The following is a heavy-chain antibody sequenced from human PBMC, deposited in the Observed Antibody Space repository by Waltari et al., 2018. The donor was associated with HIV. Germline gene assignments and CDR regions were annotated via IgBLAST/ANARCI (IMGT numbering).Heavy chain of an antibody. CDR1: GGSLTSGSSY. J-gene: IGHJ2*01. V-gene: IGHV4-61*02. Sequence: QVQLQESGPGLVKPSQTLSLTCTVSGGSLTSGSSYWIWIRQPAGKGLEWIGRVYISGSANYNPSLRSRVTMSLDTSKNQFSLKLSSVTAADTAVYYCARGLDILTGYYHWFSDLWGRGTLVTVSS. CDR3: ARGLDILTGYYHWFSDL. D-gene: IGHD3-9*01. CDR2: VYISGSA.